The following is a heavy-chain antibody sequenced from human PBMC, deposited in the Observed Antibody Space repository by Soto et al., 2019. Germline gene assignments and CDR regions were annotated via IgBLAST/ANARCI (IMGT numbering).Heavy chain of an antibody. D-gene: IGHD6-13*01. CDR1: GFTFSSYA. V-gene: IGHV3-23*01. CDR3: VKRDRQQLALMYYYYYMDV. Sequence: GGSLRLSCAASGFTFSSYAMSWVRQAPGKGLEWVSGVTSSGSSTDYADSVKGRFTISRDNSKNTLYLQMNTLRAEDTAVYYCVKRDRQQLALMYYYYYMDVWGKGTTVTVSS. CDR2: VTSSGSST. J-gene: IGHJ6*03.